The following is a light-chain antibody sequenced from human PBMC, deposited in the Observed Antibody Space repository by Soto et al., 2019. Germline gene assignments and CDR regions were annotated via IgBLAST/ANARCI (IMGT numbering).Light chain of an antibody. CDR2: EVS. V-gene: IGLV2-14*03. CDR3: SSYTSTSVI. Sequence: QSALTQPASVSGSPGQSITISCTGTSGDVGRYNYVSWYQQHPGKAPKLMIYEVSYRPSGVSNRFSASKSGNTASLTISGLQAEDEADYYCSSYTSTSVIFGGGTKLTVL. CDR1: SGDVGRYNY. J-gene: IGLJ2*01.